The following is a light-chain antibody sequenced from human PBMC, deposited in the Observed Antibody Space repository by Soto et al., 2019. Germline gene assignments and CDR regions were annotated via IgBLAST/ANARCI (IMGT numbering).Light chain of an antibody. V-gene: IGLV1-44*01. CDR2: KSN. CDR3: AACDDSLNGRV. Sequence: QSVLTQPPSASATPGQWVTISCSGSSSNVGSNTVNWYQQLPGTAPKLLIYKSNQRPSGVPDRFSGSKSGTSASLAISGLQSEDEADYYCAACDDSLNGRVFGGGTKLTVL. J-gene: IGLJ3*02. CDR1: SSNVGSNT.